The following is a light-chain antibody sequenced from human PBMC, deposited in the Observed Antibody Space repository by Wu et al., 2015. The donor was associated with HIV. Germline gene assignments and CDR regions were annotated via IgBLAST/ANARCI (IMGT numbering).Light chain of an antibody. Sequence: EIVLTQSPDTLSLSPGERATLSCRASQSVSSHVAWYQQKPGQAPRLLIYDASNRATDIPARFSGSGSGTDFTLTISSLEPEDFAIYYCQQHNNWPLTFGQGTRLEIK. CDR3: QQHNNWPLT. CDR2: DAS. V-gene: IGKV3-11*01. J-gene: IGKJ5*01. CDR1: QSVSSH.